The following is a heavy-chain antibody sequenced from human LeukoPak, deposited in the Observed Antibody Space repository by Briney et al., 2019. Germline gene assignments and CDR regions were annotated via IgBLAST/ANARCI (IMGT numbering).Heavy chain of an antibody. V-gene: IGHV3-30*04. D-gene: IGHD5-12*01. Sequence: GGSLRLSCAASGFSFSSFAVHWVRQAPGKGLVWVAALSYDGRNEYYADSVKGRFTISRDNSKNMLYLQMNSLRADDTAVYYCARGRYTGYVFGYFDYWGQGTLVTVSS. CDR1: GFSFSSFA. CDR2: LSYDGRNE. CDR3: ARGRYTGYVFGYFDY. J-gene: IGHJ4*02.